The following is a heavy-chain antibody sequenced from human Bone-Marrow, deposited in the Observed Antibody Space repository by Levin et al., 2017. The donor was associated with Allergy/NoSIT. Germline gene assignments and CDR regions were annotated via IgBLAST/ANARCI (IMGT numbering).Heavy chain of an antibody. D-gene: IGHD2-21*01. Sequence: SETLSLTCTVSGVSITSGSYYWSWIRQPARKGLEWIGHSYTSGNITYNPSLKSRVTISLDTSKNQFSLKLRSVTAADTAVYYCARVLQYSYYYTDVWGKGTMVTVSS. J-gene: IGHJ6*03. CDR2: SYTSGNI. V-gene: IGHV4-61*09. CDR1: GVSITSGSYY. CDR3: ARVLQYSYYYTDV.